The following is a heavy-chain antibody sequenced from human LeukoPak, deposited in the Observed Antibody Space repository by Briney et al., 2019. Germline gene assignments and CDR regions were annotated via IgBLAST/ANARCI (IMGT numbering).Heavy chain of an antibody. CDR1: GFTFSSYA. CDR3: AKDAVWFGELLNWFDP. Sequence: GGSLRLSCAASGFTFSSYAMSWVRQAPGKGLEWVSAISGSGGSTYYADSVKGRFTIPRDNSKNTLYLQMNSLRAEDTAVYYCAKDAVWFGELLNWFDPWGQGTLVTVSS. CDR2: ISGSGGST. V-gene: IGHV3-23*01. D-gene: IGHD3-10*01. J-gene: IGHJ5*02.